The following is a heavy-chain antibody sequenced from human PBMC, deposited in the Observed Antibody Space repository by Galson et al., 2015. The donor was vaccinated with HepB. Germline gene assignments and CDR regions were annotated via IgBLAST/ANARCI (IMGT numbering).Heavy chain of an antibody. V-gene: IGHV3-23*01. CDR1: GFTFGSYA. CDR2: IRGSGDTT. D-gene: IGHD3-16*01. J-gene: IGHJ5*02. CDR3: GGVQDGDYAGLFDP. Sequence: SLRLSCAASGFTFGSYAMTWVRQAPEKGLEWVSVIRGSGDTTYYAASVKGRFTISRDNTKKMLYLQMNSLRVKDTAVYYWGGVQDGDYAGLFDPWGQGTPVTVSS.